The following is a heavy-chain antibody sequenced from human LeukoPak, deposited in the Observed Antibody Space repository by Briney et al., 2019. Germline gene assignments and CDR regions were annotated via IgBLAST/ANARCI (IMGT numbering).Heavy chain of an antibody. CDR2: ISSSSSTI. CDR1: GFTFSSYE. CDR3: ARDLGSSWQLLINYYGMDV. Sequence: GGSLRLSCAASGFTFSSYEMNWVRQAPGKGLEWVSYISSSSSTIYYADSVKGRFTISRDNAKNSLYLQMNSLRAEDTAVYYCARDLGSSWQLLINYYGMDVWGQGTTVTVSS. D-gene: IGHD6-13*01. V-gene: IGHV3-48*03. J-gene: IGHJ6*02.